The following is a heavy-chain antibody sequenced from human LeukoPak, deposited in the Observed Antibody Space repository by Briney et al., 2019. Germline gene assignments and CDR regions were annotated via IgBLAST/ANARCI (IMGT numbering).Heavy chain of an antibody. Sequence: GGSLRLSRAASGFRFRNYWMSWIRQAPGKGPEWVANIKEDGNEKKYVDSVKGRFTISRDNDDNSLYLQMNSLRADDTAVYYCARADDDGSGYRALDVWGRGTTVAVSS. J-gene: IGHJ6*04. CDR3: ARADDDGSGYRALDV. CDR1: GFRFRNYW. D-gene: IGHD3-22*01. V-gene: IGHV3-7*01. CDR2: IKEDGNEK.